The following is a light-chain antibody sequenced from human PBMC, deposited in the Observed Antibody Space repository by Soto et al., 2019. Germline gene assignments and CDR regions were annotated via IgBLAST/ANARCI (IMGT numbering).Light chain of an antibody. CDR2: EVS. CDR1: SSDVGGHNY. V-gene: IGLV2-14*01. J-gene: IGLJ1*01. CDR3: SSYTSSSTPYV. Sequence: QSALTQPASVSGSPGQSITISCTGTSSDVGGHNYVCWYQQHPGKAPKLMIYEVSNRPSGVSKRFSGSKSGNTASLTISGLQAEHEADYYCSSYTSSSTPYVFGTGPKVTVL.